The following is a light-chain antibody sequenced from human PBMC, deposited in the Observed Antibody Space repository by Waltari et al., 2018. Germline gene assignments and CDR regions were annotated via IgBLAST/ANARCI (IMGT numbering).Light chain of an antibody. Sequence: DIQMTQSPSSLSSSVGDRVTITCRASQSISSYLNWYQQKPGKAPKLLIDAASSLQSGVPSRFSGSGSGTDFTLTISSLQPEDFATYYCQQSYSTPPVCTFGQGTKLEIK. CDR1: QSISSY. V-gene: IGKV1-39*01. CDR3: QQSYSTPPVCT. J-gene: IGKJ2*02. CDR2: AAS.